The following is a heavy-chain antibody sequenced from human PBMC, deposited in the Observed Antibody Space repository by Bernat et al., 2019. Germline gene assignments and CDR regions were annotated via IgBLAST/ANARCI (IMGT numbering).Heavy chain of an antibody. D-gene: IGHD4-17*01. CDR1: GFTFSSYS. CDR3: ARPSFTVTRYSYAFDI. CDR2: ISSSSSTI. Sequence: EVQLVESGGGLVQPEGSLRLSCAASGFTFSSYSMNWVRQAPGKGPEWVSYISSSSSTIYYADSVKGRFTISRDNAKNSLYLQMNSLRDEDTAVYYCARPSFTVTRYSYAFDIWGQGTMVTVSS. V-gene: IGHV3-48*02. J-gene: IGHJ3*02.